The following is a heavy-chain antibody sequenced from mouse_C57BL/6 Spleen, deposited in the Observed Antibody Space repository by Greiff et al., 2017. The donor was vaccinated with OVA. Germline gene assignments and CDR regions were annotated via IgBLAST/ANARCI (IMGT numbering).Heavy chain of an antibody. CDR2: IDPETGGT. CDR1: GYTFTDYE. CDR3: TRGYSYAMDY. J-gene: IGHJ4*01. Sequence: VKLVESGAELVRPGASVTLSCKASGYTFTDYEMHWVKQTPVHGLEWIGAIDPETGGTAYNQKFKGKAILTADKSSSTAYMELRSLTSEDSAVYYCTRGYSYAMDYWGQGTSVTVSS. V-gene: IGHV1-15*01. D-gene: IGHD2-3*01.